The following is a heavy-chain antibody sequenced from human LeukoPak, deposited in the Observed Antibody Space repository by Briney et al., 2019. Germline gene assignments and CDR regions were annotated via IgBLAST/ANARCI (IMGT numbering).Heavy chain of an antibody. CDR2: IKQDGSEK. CDR1: GFTFSSYW. V-gene: IGHV3-7*01. D-gene: IGHD3-10*01. Sequence: PGGSLRLSCAASGFTFSSYWMSWVRQAPGKGLEWVANIKQDGSEKYYVDSVKGRFTISRDNAKNSLYLQMNSLRAEETAVYYCARETQRVLWFGEFLRWGQGTLVTVSS. CDR3: ARETQRVLWFGEFLR. J-gene: IGHJ4*02.